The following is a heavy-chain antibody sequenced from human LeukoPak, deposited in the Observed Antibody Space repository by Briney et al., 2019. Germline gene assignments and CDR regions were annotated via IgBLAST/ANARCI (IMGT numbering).Heavy chain of an antibody. CDR3: VKEGGYCSSTSCYWYYFDY. V-gene: IGHV3-64D*06. CDR1: GFTFSSYA. Sequence: GGSLRLSCSASGFTFSSYAMHWVRQAPGKGLEYVSAISSIGGSTYYADSVKGRFTISRDNSKNTLYLQMSSLRAEDTAVYYCVKEGGYCSSTSCYWYYFDYWGQGTLVTVSS. CDR2: ISSIGGST. J-gene: IGHJ4*02. D-gene: IGHD2-2*01.